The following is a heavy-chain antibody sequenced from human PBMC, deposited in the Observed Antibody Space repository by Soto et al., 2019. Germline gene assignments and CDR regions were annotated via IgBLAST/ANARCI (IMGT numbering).Heavy chain of an antibody. V-gene: IGHV4-30-4*01. D-gene: IGHD3-16*01. CDR2: IYYRGRP. J-gene: IGHJ6*02. CDR3: AREGAASYSYYYGTDV. CDR1: GGSISSGDAY. Sequence: KPSETLSLTCTVSGGSISSGDAYWSWIRQSPGKGLEWIGYIYYRGRPFYNPSLESRATISVDTSKNQFSLKLNPVTAADTAVYYCAREGAASYSYYYGTDVWGQGTTVTVSS.